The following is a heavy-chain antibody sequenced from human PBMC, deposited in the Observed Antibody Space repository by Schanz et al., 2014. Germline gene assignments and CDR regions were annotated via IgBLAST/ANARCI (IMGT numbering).Heavy chain of an antibody. CDR3: ARDKGGYYPFDY. CDR2: ISDDGSRR. Sequence: QVELVESGGGVVQPGRSLRLSCAASGFIFSYYTIHWVRQAPGKGLEWVAVISDDGSRRHYADFVTGRFTISRDNAKNSLYLQMNSLRAEDTAVYYYARDKGGYYPFDYWGQGTLVTVSS. D-gene: IGHD3-3*01. CDR1: GFIFSYYT. V-gene: IGHV3-30*04. J-gene: IGHJ4*02.